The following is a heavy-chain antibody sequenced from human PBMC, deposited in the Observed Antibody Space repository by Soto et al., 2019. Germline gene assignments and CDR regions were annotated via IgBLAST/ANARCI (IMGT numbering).Heavy chain of an antibody. V-gene: IGHV3-9*01. CDR2: ISWNSGSI. CDR1: GFTFDDYA. J-gene: IGHJ6*03. CDR3: AKSSGGSSWYYMDV. Sequence: EVQLVESGGGLVQPGRSLRLSCAASGFTFDDYAMHWVRQAPGKGLEWVSGISWNSGSIGYADSVKGRFTISRDNAKNYLYLQMNSLRAEDTALYYCAKSSGGSSWYYMDVWGKGTTVTVSS. D-gene: IGHD2-15*01.